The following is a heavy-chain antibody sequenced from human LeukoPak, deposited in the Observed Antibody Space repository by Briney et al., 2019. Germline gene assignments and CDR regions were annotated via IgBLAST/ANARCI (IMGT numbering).Heavy chain of an antibody. CDR3: ARADDILTGPYYYMDV. D-gene: IGHD3-9*01. V-gene: IGHV3-21*01. CDR1: GFTFSSYS. J-gene: IGHJ6*03. CDR2: ISSSSSYI. Sequence: PGGSLRLSCAASGFTFSSYSMNWVRQTPGKGLEWVSSISSSSSYIFYADSVKGRFTMSRDNAKNSLYLQMNSLRAEDTAVYYCARADDILTGPYYYMDVWGKGTTVTISS.